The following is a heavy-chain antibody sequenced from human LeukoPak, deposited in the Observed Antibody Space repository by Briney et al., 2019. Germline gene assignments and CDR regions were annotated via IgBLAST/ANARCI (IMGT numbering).Heavy chain of an antibody. Sequence: QTGGSLRLSCAASGFTFDDCAMHWVRQAPGKGLEWVSGISWNSGSIGYADSVKGRFTISRDNAKNSLYLQMNSLRAEDTALYYCAKGKGITIFGVYPAYYFDYWGQGTLVTVSS. J-gene: IGHJ4*02. CDR2: ISWNSGSI. D-gene: IGHD3-3*01. V-gene: IGHV3-9*01. CDR3: AKGKGITIFGVYPAYYFDY. CDR1: GFTFDDCA.